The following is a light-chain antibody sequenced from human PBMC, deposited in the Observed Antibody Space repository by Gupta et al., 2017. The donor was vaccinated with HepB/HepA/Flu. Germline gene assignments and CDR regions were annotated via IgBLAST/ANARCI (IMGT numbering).Light chain of an antibody. V-gene: IGLV1-40*01. CDR2: GNS. J-gene: IGLJ3*02. CDR1: SPNIGAGYD. CDR3: QSYDSSLSGSTV. Sequence: QSVLTQPPSVSGAPGQRVTISCTGSSPNIGAGYDVHWYQQLPGTAPKLLIYGNSNRPSGVPDRFSGSKSGTSASLAITGLQAEDEAYYYCQSYDSSLSGSTVFGGGTKLTVL.